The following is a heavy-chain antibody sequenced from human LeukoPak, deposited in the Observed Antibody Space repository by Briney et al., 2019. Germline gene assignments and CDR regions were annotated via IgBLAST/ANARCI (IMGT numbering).Heavy chain of an antibody. CDR3: ARSAEHCNNGVCFTDYYMDV. CDR2: INPNSGDT. D-gene: IGHD2-8*01. Sequence: ASVKVSCKTSGYIFTGYFMHWVRQAPGQGLEWMGWINPNSGDTNYAQKFQGRVTMTRDTSISTAYMELSSLTSDDTAVYFCARSAEHCNNGVCFTDYYMDVWGKGTTVTVSS. J-gene: IGHJ6*03. CDR1: GYIFTGYF. V-gene: IGHV1-2*02.